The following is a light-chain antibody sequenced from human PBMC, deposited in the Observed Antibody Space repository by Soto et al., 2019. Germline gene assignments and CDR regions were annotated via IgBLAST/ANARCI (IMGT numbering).Light chain of an antibody. V-gene: IGKV1-39*01. CDR3: QHSYSTPLT. Sequence: DIQMTQSPSSLSASVGDRVTITCRASQSISSYLNWYQQKPGKAPKLLMYAASSLQSGVPTRFGGSGSGTDFTPNISSLQPEDFANYYCQHSYSTPLTFSGGTKVDIK. CDR2: AAS. J-gene: IGKJ4*01. CDR1: QSISSY.